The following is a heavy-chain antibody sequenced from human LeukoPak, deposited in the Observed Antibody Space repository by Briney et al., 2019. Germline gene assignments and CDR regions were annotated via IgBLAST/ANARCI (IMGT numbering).Heavy chain of an antibody. CDR1: GGSISSSSYY. J-gene: IGHJ6*03. CDR3: ARGLSGTLLWFGELSDDYYYYYMDV. CDR2: IYYSEST. V-gene: IGHV4-39*01. D-gene: IGHD3-10*01. Sequence: SETLSLTCTVSGGSISSSSYYWGWIRQPPGKGLEWIGSIYYSESTYYNPSLKSRVTISVDTSKNQFSLKLSSVTAADTAVYYCARGLSGTLLWFGELSDDYYYYYMDVWGKGTTVTASS.